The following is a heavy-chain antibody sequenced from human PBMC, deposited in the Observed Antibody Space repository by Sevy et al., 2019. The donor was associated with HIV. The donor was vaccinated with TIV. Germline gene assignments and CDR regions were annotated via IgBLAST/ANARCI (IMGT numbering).Heavy chain of an antibody. D-gene: IGHD3-10*01. CDR1: GYSFISYW. CDR2: FYPGDSDT. V-gene: IGHV5-51*01. CDR3: ARVSRWYYYGSGSLIGVGGMDV. Sequence: GESLKISCKGSGYSFISYWIAWVRQMPGKGLEWMGIFYPGDSDTRYSPSFQGQVTISVNKSITPAYRQWSSLKASDTAVYYCARVSRWYYYGSGSLIGVGGMDVWGQGTTVTVSS. J-gene: IGHJ6*02.